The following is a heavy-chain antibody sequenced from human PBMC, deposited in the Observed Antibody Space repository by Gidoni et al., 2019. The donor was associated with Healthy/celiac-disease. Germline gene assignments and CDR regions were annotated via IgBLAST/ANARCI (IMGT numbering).Heavy chain of an antibody. CDR3: ARDLRELRILTGTMTLYYGMDV. V-gene: IGHV1-69*06. Sequence: QVQLVQSGAEVKKPGSSVKVSCKASGGTFSSYATSWLRQAPGQGLEWMGGIIPIFGTANYAQKFQGRVTITADKSTSTAYMELSSLRSEDTAVYYCARDLRELRILTGTMTLYYGMDVWGQGTTVTVSS. D-gene: IGHD3-9*01. J-gene: IGHJ6*02. CDR2: IIPIFGTA. CDR1: GGTFSSYA.